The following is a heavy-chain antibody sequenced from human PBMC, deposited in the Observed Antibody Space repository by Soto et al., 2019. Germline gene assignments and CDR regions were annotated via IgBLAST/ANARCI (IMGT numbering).Heavy chain of an antibody. Sequence: PSETLSLTCAVSGYSISSGYYWGWLRQPPGKRLEWIGSIYHGGSTYDNPSLNSRVTLSIDMTNNLVSLILNSVTAADTAVYYCARVITDHGDYFDYWGQGTLVTVSS. V-gene: IGHV4-38-2*01. CDR1: GYSISSGYY. CDR3: ARVITDHGDYFDY. CDR2: IYHGGST. J-gene: IGHJ4*02. D-gene: IGHD4-17*01.